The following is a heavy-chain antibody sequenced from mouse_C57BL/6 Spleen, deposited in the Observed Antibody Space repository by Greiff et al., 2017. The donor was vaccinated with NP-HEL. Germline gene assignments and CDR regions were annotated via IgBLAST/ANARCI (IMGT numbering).Heavy chain of an antibody. CDR3: ARQDYDYDERAFAY. CDR1: GFTFSDYY. J-gene: IGHJ3*01. Sequence: EVMLVESGGGLVQPGGSLKLSCAASGFTFSDYYMYWVRQTPEKRLEWVAYISNGGGSTYYPATVKGRFTISRDNAKNTLYLQMSRLKSEDTAMYYCARQDYDYDERAFAYWGQGTLVTVSA. CDR2: ISNGGGST. D-gene: IGHD2-4*01. V-gene: IGHV5-12*01.